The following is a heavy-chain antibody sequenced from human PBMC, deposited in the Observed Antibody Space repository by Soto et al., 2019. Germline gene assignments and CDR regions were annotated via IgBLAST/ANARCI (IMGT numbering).Heavy chain of an antibody. D-gene: IGHD1-1*01. J-gene: IGHJ1*01. CDR3: ASELEPASGYFQH. CDR1: GFTFSDYY. V-gene: IGHV3-11*01. Sequence: PGGSLRLSCAASGFTFSDYYMSWIRQAPGKGLEWVSYISSSGSTIYYADSVKGRFTISRDNAKNSLYLQMNSLRAEDTAVYYCASELEPASGYFQHWGQGTLVTVSS. CDR2: ISSSGSTI.